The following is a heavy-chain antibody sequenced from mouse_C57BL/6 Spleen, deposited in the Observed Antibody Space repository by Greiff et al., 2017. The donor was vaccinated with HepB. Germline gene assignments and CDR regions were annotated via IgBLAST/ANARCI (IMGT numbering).Heavy chain of an antibody. CDR1: GYTFTSYW. CDR2: IDPSDSYT. CDR3: ARRGWLLRGFAY. V-gene: IGHV1-69*01. D-gene: IGHD2-3*01. J-gene: IGHJ3*01. Sequence: VQLQQPGAELVMPGASVKLSCKASGYTFTSYWMHWVKQRPGQGLEWIGEIDPSDSYTNYNQKFKGKSTLTVDKSSSTAYMQLSSLTSEDSAVYYCARRGWLLRGFAYWGQGTLVTVSA.